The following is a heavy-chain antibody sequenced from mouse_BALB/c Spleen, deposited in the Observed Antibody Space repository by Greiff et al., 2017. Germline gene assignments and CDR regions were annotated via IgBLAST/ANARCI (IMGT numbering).Heavy chain of an antibody. V-gene: IGHV5-6*01. CDR1: GFTFSSYG. CDR3: ARHQNYAMDY. Sequence: EVKLVESGGDLVKPGGSLKLSCAASGFTFSSYGMSWVRQTPDKRLEWVATISSGGSYTYYPDSVKGRFTISRDNAKNTLYLQMSSLKSEDTAMYYCARHQNYAMDYWGQGTPVTVSS. CDR2: ISSGGSYT. J-gene: IGHJ4*01.